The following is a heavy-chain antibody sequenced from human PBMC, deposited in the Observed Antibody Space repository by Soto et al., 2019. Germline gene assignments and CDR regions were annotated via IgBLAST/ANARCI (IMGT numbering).Heavy chain of an antibody. CDR3: AREGSVSYLPGRSELRY. CDR2: IIPIFGTA. D-gene: IGHD2-15*01. CDR1: GGTFSSYA. V-gene: IGHV1-69*12. J-gene: IGHJ4*02. Sequence: QVQLVQSGAEVKKPGSSVKVSCKASGGTFSSYAISWVRQAPGQGLEWMGGIIPIFGTANYAQKFQGRVTITADDSTSTAYMELSSLRSEDTAVYYCAREGSVSYLPGRSELRYWGQGTLFTVSS.